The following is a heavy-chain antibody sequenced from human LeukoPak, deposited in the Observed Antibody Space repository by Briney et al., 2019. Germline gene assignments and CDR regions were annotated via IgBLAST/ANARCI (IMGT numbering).Heavy chain of an antibody. CDR1: GGSISSSSYY. CDR2: IYYSGST. D-gene: IGHD3-22*01. J-gene: IGHJ4*02. V-gene: IGHV4-39*07. Sequence: SETLSLTCTVSGGSISSSSYYWGWIRQPPGKGLEWIGSIYYSGSTYYNPSLKSRVTISVDTSKNQFSLKLSSVTAADTAVYYCARVNYYDSRGSLDYWGQGTLVTVSS. CDR3: ARVNYYDSRGSLDY.